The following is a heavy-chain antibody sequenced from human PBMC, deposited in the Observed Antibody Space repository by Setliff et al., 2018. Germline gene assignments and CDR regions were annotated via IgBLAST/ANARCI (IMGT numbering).Heavy chain of an antibody. D-gene: IGHD6-6*01. V-gene: IGHV4-34*01. CDR2: INHRGST. CDR3: ARGRNIAARLLDS. J-gene: IGHJ4*02. CDR1: GGTFSDYY. Sequence: SETLSLTCAASGGTFSDYYWTWIRQHPEKGLEWIGEINHRGSTNYNPSLKSRVTISIDTSRDQFSLKLISMIAADTAVYYCARGRNIAARLLDSWGQGTLVTVSS.